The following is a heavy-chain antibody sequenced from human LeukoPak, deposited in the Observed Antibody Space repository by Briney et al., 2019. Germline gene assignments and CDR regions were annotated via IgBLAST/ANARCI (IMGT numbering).Heavy chain of an antibody. CDR2: INPSGGST. Sequence: ASVKVSCKASGFTFTNYYIHWVRQAPGQGLEWMGIINPSGGSTSYAQQFQGRVTMTRDSSTSTVYMELSSLRSEDTAVYYCAKTLVFGVVLISYYSYGMDVWGQGTTVTVSS. J-gene: IGHJ6*02. D-gene: IGHD3-3*01. V-gene: IGHV1-46*01. CDR3: AKTLVFGVVLISYYSYGMDV. CDR1: GFTFTNYY.